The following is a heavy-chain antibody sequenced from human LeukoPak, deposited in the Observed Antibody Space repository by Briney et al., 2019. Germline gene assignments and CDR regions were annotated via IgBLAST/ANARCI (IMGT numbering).Heavy chain of an antibody. CDR2: IIPIFSTA. CDR3: ARGTYYYDSSGSFDV. D-gene: IGHD3-22*01. J-gene: IGHJ3*01. Sequence: SVKVSCKASGGTFSNYAITWVRQAPGQGLEWMGGIIPIFSTANYAQKFQGRVTITADESTSTAYMELSSLRSQDTAVYYCARGTYYYDSSGSFDVWGQGTMVTVSS. CDR1: GGTFSNYA. V-gene: IGHV1-69*13.